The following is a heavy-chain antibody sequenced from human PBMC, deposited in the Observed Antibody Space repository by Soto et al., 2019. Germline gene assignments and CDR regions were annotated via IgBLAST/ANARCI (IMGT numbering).Heavy chain of an antibody. V-gene: IGHV3-30-3*01. CDR3: AREGLDDSSGYYSFDY. Sequence: GGSLRLSCAASGFTFSSYAMHWVRQAPGKGLEWVAVISYDGSNKYYADSVKGRFTISRDNSKNTLYLQMNSLRAEDTAVYYCAREGLDDSSGYYSFDYSGQGTLGTVSA. J-gene: IGHJ4*02. CDR1: GFTFSSYA. D-gene: IGHD3-22*01. CDR2: ISYDGSNK.